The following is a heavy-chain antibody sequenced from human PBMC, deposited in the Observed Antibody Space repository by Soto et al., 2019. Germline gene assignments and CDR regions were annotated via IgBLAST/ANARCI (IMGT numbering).Heavy chain of an antibody. CDR2: IDWDDDK. CDR1: GFSLTTSGVG. D-gene: IGHD3-3*01. Sequence: QITLNESGPTQVKPRQTLTLPCTFSGFSLTTSGVGVGWIRQSPGKDPERRAVIDWDDDKRYSPSLKSKLTIPKDPSNNQVVMTMDDLDPADTATSYCAHRVHRTVFVMVKTTSPYFDFWGQGTPVAVSS. J-gene: IGHJ4*02. V-gene: IGHV2-5*02. CDR3: AHRVHRTVFVMVKTTSPYFDF.